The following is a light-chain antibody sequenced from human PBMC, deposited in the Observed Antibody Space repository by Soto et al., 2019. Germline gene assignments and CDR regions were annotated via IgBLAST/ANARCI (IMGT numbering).Light chain of an antibody. Sequence: DIVLTQSPGTLSLSPGERATLSCRASQSVSSGYLVWYQQKPGQAPRLLIYGASSRATGIPDRFSGGGSGTDFTLTVSRLEPEDFAVYYCQQYGSSPLTFGGGTKVEIK. CDR3: QQYGSSPLT. V-gene: IGKV3-20*01. J-gene: IGKJ4*01. CDR2: GAS. CDR1: QSVSSGY.